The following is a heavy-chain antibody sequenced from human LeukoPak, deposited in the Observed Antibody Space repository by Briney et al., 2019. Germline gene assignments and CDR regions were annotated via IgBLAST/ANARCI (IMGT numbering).Heavy chain of an antibody. V-gene: IGHV3-20*04. CDR1: GFTFDDYG. Sequence: GGSLRLSCAASGFTFDDYGMSWVRQAPGKGLEWVSGINWNGGSTGYADSVKGRFTISRDNAKNSLYLQMNSLRAEDTALYYCARDPAGGSYSGWFDPWGQGTLVTVSS. J-gene: IGHJ5*02. CDR3: ARDPAGGSYSGWFDP. CDR2: INWNGGST. D-gene: IGHD1-26*01.